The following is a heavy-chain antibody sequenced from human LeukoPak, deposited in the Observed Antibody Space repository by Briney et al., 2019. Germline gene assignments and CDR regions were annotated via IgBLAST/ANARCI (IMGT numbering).Heavy chain of an antibody. CDR3: AKSITGGRYFDPPDN. D-gene: IGHD3-9*01. CDR2: FSGSGGST. J-gene: IGHJ4*02. Sequence: GGSLRLSCAASGFTFSSHVMTWVRQAPGKGLEWVSAFSGSGGSTYYADSVKGRFTISRDNSKNTLYLQMNSLRVEDTAVYYCAKSITGGRYFDPPDNWGQGTLVTVSS. V-gene: IGHV3-23*01. CDR1: GFTFSSHV.